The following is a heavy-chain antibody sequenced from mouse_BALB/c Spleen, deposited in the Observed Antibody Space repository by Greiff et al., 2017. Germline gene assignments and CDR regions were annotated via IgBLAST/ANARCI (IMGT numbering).Heavy chain of an antibody. CDR2: INPYNDGT. J-gene: IGHJ4*01. D-gene: IGHD1-1*02. V-gene: IGHV1-14*01. Sequence: VQLKQSGPELVKPGASVKMSCKASGYTFTSYVMHWVKQKPGQGLEWIGYINPYNDGTKYNEKFKGKATLTSDKSSSTAYMELSSLTSEDSAVYYCARLLWYYAMDYWGQGTSVTVSS. CDR1: GYTFTSYV. CDR3: ARLLWYYAMDY.